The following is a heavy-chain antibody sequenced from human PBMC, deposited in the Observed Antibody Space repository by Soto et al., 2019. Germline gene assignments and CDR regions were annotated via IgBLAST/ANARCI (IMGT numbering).Heavy chain of an antibody. CDR2: IYYSGST. D-gene: IGHD5-12*01. Sequence: QLQLQESGPGLVKPSETLSLTCTVSGGSISSSSYYWGWIRQPPGKGLEWIGSIYYSGSTYYNPSLKSRVTISVDTSKNQFSLQLSSVTAADTAVYYCARHEGERSGYDGSAFDIWGQGTMVTVSS. V-gene: IGHV4-39*01. J-gene: IGHJ3*02. CDR1: GGSISSSSYY. CDR3: ARHEGERSGYDGSAFDI.